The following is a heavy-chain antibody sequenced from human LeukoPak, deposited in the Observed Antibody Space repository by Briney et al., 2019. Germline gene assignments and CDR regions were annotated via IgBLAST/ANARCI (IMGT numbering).Heavy chain of an antibody. CDR3: ATAGSSPSLGDFDY. Sequence: GASVKVSCKVSGYTLTELSMHWVRQAPGKGLEWMGGFDPEDGETIYAQKFQGRVTVTEDTSTDTAYMELSSLRSEDTAVYYCATAGSSPSLGDFDYWGQGTLVTVSS. V-gene: IGHV1-24*01. J-gene: IGHJ4*02. CDR1: GYTLTELS. D-gene: IGHD6-6*01. CDR2: FDPEDGET.